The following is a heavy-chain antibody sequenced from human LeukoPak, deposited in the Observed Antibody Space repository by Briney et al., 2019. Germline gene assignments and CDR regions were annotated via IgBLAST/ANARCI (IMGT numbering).Heavy chain of an antibody. J-gene: IGHJ4*02. V-gene: IGHV4-34*01. Sequence: SETLSLTCAVYGGSFSGYYWSWIRQPPGKGLEWLGEINHSGSTNYNPSLKSRVTISVDTSKNQFSLKLSSVTAADTAVYYCARGPSAAGTFYFSYWGQGTLVTVSS. CDR2: INHSGST. CDR3: ARGPSAAGTFYFSY. CDR1: GGSFSGYY. D-gene: IGHD6-13*01.